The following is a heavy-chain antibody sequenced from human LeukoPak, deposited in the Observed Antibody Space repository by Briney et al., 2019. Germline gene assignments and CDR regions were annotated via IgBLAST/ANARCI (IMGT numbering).Heavy chain of an antibody. J-gene: IGHJ6*02. CDR3: ARSQMPHLFGVYYYFGMDV. V-gene: IGHV1-2*04. Sequence: ASVKVSCKASGYTFTGYYMHWVRQAPGQGLEWMGWINPNSGGTNYAQKFQGWVTMTRDTSISTAYMELSRLRSDDTAVYYCARSQMPHLFGVYYYFGMDVWGQGTTVTVSS. CDR2: INPNSGGT. CDR1: GYTFTGYY. D-gene: IGHD3-10*01.